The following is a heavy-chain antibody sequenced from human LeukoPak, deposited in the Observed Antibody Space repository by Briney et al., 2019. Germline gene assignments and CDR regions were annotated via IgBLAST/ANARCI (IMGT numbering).Heavy chain of an antibody. CDR1: GASITNTSLSNTGYF. CDR2: IYHTGST. D-gene: IGHD2-2*02. V-gene: IGHV4-39*01. CDR3: ATIGYCSTTTCYTTVFDS. Sequence: SETLSLTCAISGASITNTSLSNTGYFWGWIRQPPGKGLQWIGSIYHTGSTYYSPSLKSRVTISVDTSKNQFSLKLNFVTAADTAVYYCATIGYCSTTTCYTTVFDSWGQGTLVTVSS. J-gene: IGHJ4*02.